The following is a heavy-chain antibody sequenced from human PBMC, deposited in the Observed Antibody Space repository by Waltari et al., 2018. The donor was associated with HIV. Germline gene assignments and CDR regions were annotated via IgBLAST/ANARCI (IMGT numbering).Heavy chain of an antibody. CDR3: VRQYNISRYFDY. CDR1: GFFFNTYG. CDR2: VSSDGNTT. V-gene: IGHV3-74*01. D-gene: IGHD3-3*02. Sequence: HLVENGGGLVQPGGSLRLSGAASGFFFNTYGMHWVRQVPGKGLVWYSRVSSDGNTTTYADAVKGRFTVSRDNAKNTLYLQMNSLRAEDTAIYYCVRQYNISRYFDYWGQGTLVTVSS. J-gene: IGHJ4*02.